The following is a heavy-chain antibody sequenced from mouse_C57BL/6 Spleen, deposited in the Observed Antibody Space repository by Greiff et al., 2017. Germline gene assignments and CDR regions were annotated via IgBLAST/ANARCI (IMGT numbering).Heavy chain of an antibody. CDR1: GYTFTSYW. Sequence: VQLQQSGAELVKPGASVKMSCKASGYTFTSYWITWVKQRPGQGLEWIGDIYPGSGSTNYNEKFKSKATLTVDTSSSTAYMQLSRLTSEDSAVYYYARSYYSNLYAMDYWGQGTSVTVSS. J-gene: IGHJ4*01. D-gene: IGHD2-5*01. V-gene: IGHV1-55*01. CDR2: IYPGSGST. CDR3: ARSYYSNLYAMDY.